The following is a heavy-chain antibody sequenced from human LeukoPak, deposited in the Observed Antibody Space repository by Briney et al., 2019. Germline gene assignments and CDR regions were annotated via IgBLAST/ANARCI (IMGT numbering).Heavy chain of an antibody. CDR3: ARGVLLWFGELSPRYWFDP. CDR1: GGSFSGYY. J-gene: IGHJ5*02. D-gene: IGHD3-10*01. V-gene: IGHV4-34*01. CDR2: INHSGST. Sequence: PSETLSLTCAVYGGSFSGYYWSWIRQPPGKGLEWTGEINHSGSTNYKPSLKSRVTISVDTSKNQFSLKLSSVTAADTAVYHCARGVLLWFGELSPRYWFDPWGQGTLVTVSS.